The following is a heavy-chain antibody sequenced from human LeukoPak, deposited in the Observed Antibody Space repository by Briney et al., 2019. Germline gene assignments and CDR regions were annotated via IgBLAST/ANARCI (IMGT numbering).Heavy chain of an antibody. J-gene: IGHJ4*02. V-gene: IGHV3-7*01. CDR1: GFTFSSCW. CDR2: IKQDGSEK. Sequence: PGGSLRLSCAASGFTFSSCWMNWVRRAPGKGLEWVSNIKQDGSEKYFVDSVKGRFTISRDNAKNSLYLQMNSLRAEDTAVYYCARGHSSGSRISTRTLLYWGQGTLVTLS. CDR3: ARGHSSGSRISTRTLLY. D-gene: IGHD3-22*01.